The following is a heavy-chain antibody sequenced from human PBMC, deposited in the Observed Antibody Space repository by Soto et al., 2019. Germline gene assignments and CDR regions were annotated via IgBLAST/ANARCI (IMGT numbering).Heavy chain of an antibody. J-gene: IGHJ5*02. CDR2: ISWNSGSI. Sequence: GGSLSLSCASSGLTFYDYSMHLIRPAPGKGLEWVSGISWNSGSIGYADSVKGRFTISRDNAKNSLYLQMNSLRAEDTALYYCAKGGTEVVAAPITNSCGQGTLVTVSS. D-gene: IGHD2-15*01. CDR1: GLTFYDYS. V-gene: IGHV3-9*01. CDR3: AKGGTEVVAAPITNS.